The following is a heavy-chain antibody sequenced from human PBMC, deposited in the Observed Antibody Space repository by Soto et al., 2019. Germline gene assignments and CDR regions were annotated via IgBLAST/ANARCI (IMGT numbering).Heavy chain of an antibody. CDR3: VRVGRLGGY. CDR2: IKEDGSGK. CDR1: GFTFSSYW. V-gene: IGHV3-7*03. D-gene: IGHD3-16*01. J-gene: IGHJ4*02. Sequence: EVQLVESGGGLVQPGGSLRLSCTASGFTFSSYWMSWVRQAPGKGLGWVANIKEDGSGKYYVDSVKGRFSISRDNDRNSLYLKMISLRVEDTAVYYCVRVGRLGGYWGQGALVTVSS.